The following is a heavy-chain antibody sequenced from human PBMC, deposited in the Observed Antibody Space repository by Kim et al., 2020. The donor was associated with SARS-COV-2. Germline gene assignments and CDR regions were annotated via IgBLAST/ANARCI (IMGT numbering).Heavy chain of an antibody. V-gene: IGHV3-11*01. CDR3: ASPGVVAATPGYFDY. Sequence: DSVKGRFTISRDNAKNSLYLQMTSLRAEDTAVYYCASPGVVAATPGYFDYWGQGTLVTVSS. J-gene: IGHJ4*02. D-gene: IGHD2-15*01.